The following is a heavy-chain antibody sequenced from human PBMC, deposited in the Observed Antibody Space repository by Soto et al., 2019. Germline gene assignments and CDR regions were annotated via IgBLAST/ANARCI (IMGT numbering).Heavy chain of an antibody. V-gene: IGHV1-3*01. CDR2: INAGNGNT. J-gene: IGHJ5*02. D-gene: IGHD1-26*01. CDR3: ARVNALGATLGWIDP. Sequence: ASVKVSCKASGGTFSSYAISWVRQAPGQGLEWMGWINAGNGNTKYSQKFQGRVTITRDTSASTAYMELSSLRSEDTAVYYCARVNALGATLGWIDPRGQGTLVTVSS. CDR1: GGTFSSYA.